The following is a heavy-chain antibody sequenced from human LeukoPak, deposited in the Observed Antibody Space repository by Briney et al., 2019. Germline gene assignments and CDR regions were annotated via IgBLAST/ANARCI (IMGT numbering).Heavy chain of an antibody. D-gene: IGHD6-19*01. CDR2: IKQDGSEK. Sequence: GGSLRLSCAASGFILSNYWMGWVRRAPGKGLEWVANIKQDGSEKYYVDSVKGRFTISRDNAKNSLYLQMNSLRAEDTAVYYCARDCVAVAGTLVYYYYMDVWGKGTTVTISS. J-gene: IGHJ6*03. V-gene: IGHV3-7*01. CDR3: ARDCVAVAGTLVYYYYMDV. CDR1: GFILSNYW.